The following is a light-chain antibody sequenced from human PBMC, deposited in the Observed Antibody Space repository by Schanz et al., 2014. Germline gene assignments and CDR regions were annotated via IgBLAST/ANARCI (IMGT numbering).Light chain of an antibody. CDR1: QGVSSN. CDR2: GAS. V-gene: IGKV3-15*01. J-gene: IGKJ1*01. Sequence: EIVMTQSPVTLSVSPGERATLSCRASQGVSSNLAWYQQKPGQAPRLLIFGASTGATGIPARFSGSGSGTEFTLTISSLQSEDFAVYYCQQYSNWPWTFGQGTTVEIK. CDR3: QQYSNWPWT.